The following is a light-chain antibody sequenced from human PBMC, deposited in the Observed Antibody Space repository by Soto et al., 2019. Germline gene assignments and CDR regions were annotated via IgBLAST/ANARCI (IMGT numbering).Light chain of an antibody. CDR1: QSISSTS. V-gene: IGKV3D-20*01. Sequence: DSVLTHSPGTQSLSPGERHTLSCTATQSISSTSVARYQQKPRLAPRLLIYDASSRATGIPNKIRGHWPATDFTFTLGRLEPEDFAVFYCQQYGGSPTFGQGTKVDIK. CDR2: DAS. CDR3: QQYGGSPT. J-gene: IGKJ1*01.